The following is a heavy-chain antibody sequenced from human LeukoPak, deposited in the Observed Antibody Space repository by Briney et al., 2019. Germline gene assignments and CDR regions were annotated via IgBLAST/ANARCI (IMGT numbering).Heavy chain of an antibody. V-gene: IGHV3-48*04. D-gene: IGHD6-6*01. J-gene: IGHJ5*02. CDR1: GFTFSSYW. CDR2: ISSSGSTI. CDR3: ARAARPNNWFDP. Sequence: PGGSLRLSCAASGFTFSSYWMSWVRQAPGKGLEWVSYISSSGSTIYYADSVKGRFTISRDNAKNSLYLQMNSLRAEDTAVYYCARAARPNNWFDPWGQGTLVTVSS.